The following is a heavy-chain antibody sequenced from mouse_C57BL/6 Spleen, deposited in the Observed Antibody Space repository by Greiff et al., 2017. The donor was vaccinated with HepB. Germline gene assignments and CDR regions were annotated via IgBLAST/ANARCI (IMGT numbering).Heavy chain of an antibody. CDR2: INPNNGGT. Sequence: VQLQQSGPELVKPGASVKISCKASGYTFTDYYMNWVKQSHGKSLEWIGDINPNNGGTSYNQKFKGKATLTVDKSSSTAYMELRSLTSEDSAVYYGAPYYYGSSHFDYWGQGTTLTVSS. CDR1: GYTFTDYY. D-gene: IGHD1-1*01. CDR3: APYYYGSSHFDY. J-gene: IGHJ2*01. V-gene: IGHV1-26*01.